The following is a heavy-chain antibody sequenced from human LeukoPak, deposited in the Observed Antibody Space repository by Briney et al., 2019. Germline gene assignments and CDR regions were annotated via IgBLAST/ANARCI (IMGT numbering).Heavy chain of an antibody. Sequence: AGGSLRLSCAASGFTFGSYGRHWVRQAPGKGLEWVAFIRYDGSNKYYADSVKGRFTISRDNSKNTLYLQMNSLRAEDTAVYYCAKDLGLWFGESDAFDIWGQGTMVTASS. J-gene: IGHJ3*02. CDR3: AKDLGLWFGESDAFDI. CDR2: IRYDGSNK. CDR1: GFTFGSYG. V-gene: IGHV3-30*02. D-gene: IGHD3-10*01.